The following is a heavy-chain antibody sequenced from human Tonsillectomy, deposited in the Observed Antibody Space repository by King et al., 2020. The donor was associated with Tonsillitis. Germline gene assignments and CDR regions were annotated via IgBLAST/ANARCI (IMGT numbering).Heavy chain of an antibody. Sequence: QLQESGPGLVKPSETLSLTCTVSGGSISSSSYYWGWIRQPPGKGLEWIGSVYYSGSTYYNSSLKSRVTLSVDTSNNRFSLRLSSVTAADPAVYYCARQGELSLFGAFDIWGQGTMVTVSS. CDR1: GGSISSSSYY. CDR2: VYYSGST. CDR3: ARQGELSLFGAFDI. D-gene: IGHD3-16*02. V-gene: IGHV4-39*01. J-gene: IGHJ3*02.